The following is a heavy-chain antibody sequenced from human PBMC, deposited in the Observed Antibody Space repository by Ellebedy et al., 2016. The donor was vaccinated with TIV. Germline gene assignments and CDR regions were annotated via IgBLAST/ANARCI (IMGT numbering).Heavy chain of an antibody. CDR1: GFTFSDHH. CDR2: SRNKAKGYTP. J-gene: IGHJ4*02. CDR3: ARAVKTGTTNFDC. V-gene: IGHV3-72*01. D-gene: IGHD1-1*01. Sequence: GESLKIPCAASGFTFSDHHLDWVRQAPGKGLEWVGRSRNKAKGYTPAYAASVKGRFTIPRDDSENTLYPQMNSLRTEDTAVYYRARAVKTGTTNFDCWGQGTLVTVSS.